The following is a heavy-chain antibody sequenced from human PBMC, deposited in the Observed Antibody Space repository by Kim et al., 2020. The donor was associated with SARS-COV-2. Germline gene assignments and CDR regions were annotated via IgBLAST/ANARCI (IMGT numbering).Heavy chain of an antibody. CDR2: ISAYNGNT. Sequence: ASVKVSCKASGYTFTSYGISWVRQAPGQGLEWMGWISAYNGNTNYAQKLQGRVTMTTDTSTSTAYMELRSLRSDDTAVYYCARVAIWEQWLVVGLDYWGQGTLVTVSS. V-gene: IGHV1-18*01. J-gene: IGHJ4*02. D-gene: IGHD6-19*01. CDR3: ARVAIWEQWLVVGLDY. CDR1: GYTFTSYG.